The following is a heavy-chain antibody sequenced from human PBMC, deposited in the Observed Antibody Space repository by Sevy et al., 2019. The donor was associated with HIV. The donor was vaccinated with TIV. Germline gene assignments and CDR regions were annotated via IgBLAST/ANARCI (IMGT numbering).Heavy chain of an antibody. CDR2: IGGSADYT. J-gene: IGHJ4*02. Sequence: GGSLRLSCVTSGFTFSSYATSWVRQTPGKGLEWVSAIGGSADYTYYADSVKGRFTISRDNSKNTVYLQMNGLRAEDTAVYYCAKEVSKLSYSDYWGQGTLVTVSS. V-gene: IGHV3-23*01. CDR3: AKEVSKLSYSDY. CDR1: GFTFSSYA. D-gene: IGHD3-10*01.